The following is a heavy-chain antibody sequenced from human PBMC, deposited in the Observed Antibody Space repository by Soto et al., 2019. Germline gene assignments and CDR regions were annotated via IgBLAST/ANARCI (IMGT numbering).Heavy chain of an antibody. CDR1: GYSFTSYW. J-gene: IGHJ6*02. CDR2: IYPGDSDT. D-gene: IGHD5-18*01. V-gene: IGHV5-51*01. CDR3: ARHGAGVAMVTSNYYSMDF. Sequence: PGESLKISCKGSGYSFTSYWIGWVRQMPGKGLEWMGIIYPGDSDTRYSPSFQGQVTISADKSISTAYLQWSSLKASDTAMYYCARHGAGVAMVTSNYYSMDFWGQGTTVTVCS.